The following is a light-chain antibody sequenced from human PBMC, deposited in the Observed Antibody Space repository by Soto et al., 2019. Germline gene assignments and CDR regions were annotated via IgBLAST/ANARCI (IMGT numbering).Light chain of an antibody. CDR3: SSYAGNNNLV. V-gene: IGLV2-8*01. J-gene: IGLJ2*01. Sequence: QSALTQPPSASGSPGQSVTISCTGTSSDVGGYNYVSWYQRHPGKAPKLMIYEVTKRPSGVPDRFSGSKSGNTASLTVSGLQAEDEADYYCSSYAGNNNLVFGGGTKVTVL. CDR1: SSDVGGYNY. CDR2: EVT.